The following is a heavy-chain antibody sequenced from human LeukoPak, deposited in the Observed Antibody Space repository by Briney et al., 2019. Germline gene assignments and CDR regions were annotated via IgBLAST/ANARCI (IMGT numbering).Heavy chain of an antibody. V-gene: IGHV1-18*01. J-gene: IGHJ6*03. Sequence: ASVKVSCKASGYTFTRYGISWVRQAPGQGLEWMGWISAHNGNTNYAQKLRGRVTMTTDTSTSTAYMELRSLRSDDTAVYYCARAGQDIVVVQGLYMDVWGKGTTVTVSS. CDR2: ISAHNGNT. CDR3: ARAGQDIVVVQGLYMDV. D-gene: IGHD2-2*01. CDR1: GYTFTRYG.